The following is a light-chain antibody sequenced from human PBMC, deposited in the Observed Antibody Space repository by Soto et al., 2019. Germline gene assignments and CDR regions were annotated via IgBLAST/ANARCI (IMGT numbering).Light chain of an antibody. V-gene: IGKV3-20*01. CDR1: QSVSSRD. CDR3: QQYGSSPRT. Sequence: EIVLTQSPGTLSLSPGERATLSCRASQSVSSRDLAWYQQKHGQAPRLLIFGASTRAPGIPDRFSGSGSGADFTLTISGLEHEDFAVYYCQQYGSSPRTFGQGTKLEIK. CDR2: GAS. J-gene: IGKJ2*02.